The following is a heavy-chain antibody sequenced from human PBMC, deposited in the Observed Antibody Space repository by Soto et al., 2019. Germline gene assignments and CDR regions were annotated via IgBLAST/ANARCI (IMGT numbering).Heavy chain of an antibody. J-gene: IGHJ4*02. CDR1: GGTFSSYS. CDR2: IIPIFGTA. CDR3: ATPPTFYYYDSSGYYDY. D-gene: IGHD3-22*01. Sequence: SSEKISCKASGGTFSSYSISWVRQAPEQGLEWMGGIIPIFGTANYAQKFQGRVTITADESTSTAYMELSSLRSEDTAVYYCATPPTFYYYDSSGYYDYWGQGTLVTVA. V-gene: IGHV1-69*13.